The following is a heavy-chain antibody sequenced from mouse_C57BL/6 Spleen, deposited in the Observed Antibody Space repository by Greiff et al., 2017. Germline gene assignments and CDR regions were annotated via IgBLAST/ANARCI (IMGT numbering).Heavy chain of an antibody. CDR1: GYTFTDYY. Sequence: VKLMESGAELVRPGASVKLSCKASGYTFTDYYINWVKQRPGQGLEWIARIYPGSGNTYYNEKFKGKATLTAEKSSSTAYMQLSSLTSEDSAVYFCAREGGVYGNFYFDYWGQGTSLTVSS. J-gene: IGHJ2*02. V-gene: IGHV1-76*01. D-gene: IGHD2-1*01. CDR3: AREGGVYGNFYFDY. CDR2: IYPGSGNT.